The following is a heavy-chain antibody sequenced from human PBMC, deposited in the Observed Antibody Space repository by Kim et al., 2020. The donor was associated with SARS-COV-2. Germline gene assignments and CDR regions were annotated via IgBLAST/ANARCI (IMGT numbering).Heavy chain of an antibody. J-gene: IGHJ5*02. CDR3: ARSNHRSGYYYGSGTNGAFDP. CDR2: IYYSGST. V-gene: IGHV4-59*13. D-gene: IGHD3-10*01. Sequence: SETLSLTCTVSGGSISSYYWSWIRQPPGKGLEWIGYIYYSGSTNYNPSLKSRVTISVDTSKNQFSLKLGSVTAADTAVYYCARSNHRSGYYYGSGTNGAFDPWGQGTLVTVSS. CDR1: GGSISSYY.